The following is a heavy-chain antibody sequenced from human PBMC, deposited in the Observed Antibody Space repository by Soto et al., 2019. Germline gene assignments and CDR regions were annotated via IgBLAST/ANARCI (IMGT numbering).Heavy chain of an antibody. J-gene: IGHJ4*02. Sequence: ASVKVSCKASGYTFTGYAMHWVRQAPGQRLEWVGWINAGNGSTKYSQKFQCRVTITRDTSASTAYADSVKGRFTISRDISKSTLYLQMNSLRAEDTAVYYCARDLDTAWAPWLDHWAQGTLVTSPQ. CDR3: STLYLQMNSLRAEDTAVYYCARDLDTAWAPWLDH. D-gene: IGHD3-10*01. CDR2: INAGNGST. V-gene: IGHV1-3*01. CDR1: GYTFTGYA.